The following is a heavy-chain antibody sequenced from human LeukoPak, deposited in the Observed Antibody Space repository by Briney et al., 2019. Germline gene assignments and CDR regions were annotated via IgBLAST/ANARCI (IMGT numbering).Heavy chain of an antibody. V-gene: IGHV1-8*01. CDR2: MNPNSGNT. Sequence: ASVKVSCKAYGYTFISYDINWVRQATGQGLEWMGWMNPNSGNTGYAQKFQGRVTMTRDTSISTAYMELSSLRSEDTAVYYCATGITFGGLIATDWGQGTLVTVSS. D-gene: IGHD3-16*02. CDR3: ATGITFGGLIATD. CDR1: GYTFISYD. J-gene: IGHJ4*02.